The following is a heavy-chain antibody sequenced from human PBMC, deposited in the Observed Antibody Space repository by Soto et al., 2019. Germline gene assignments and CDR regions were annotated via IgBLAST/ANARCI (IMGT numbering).Heavy chain of an antibody. D-gene: IGHD2-15*01. V-gene: IGHV4-59*01. CDR2: IHYSGST. Sequence: QVQLQESGPGLVKPSETLSLTCTVSGVSISGSYWCWIRQTPGKVLEWVGYIHYSGSTNYTPALKSRVTMSVDSAKNQFSLQLSSVTAADTAVYFCTKYRRTDAEGYSFDYWGQGALVTVSS. CDR3: TKYRRTDAEGYSFDY. J-gene: IGHJ4*02. CDR1: GVSISGSY.